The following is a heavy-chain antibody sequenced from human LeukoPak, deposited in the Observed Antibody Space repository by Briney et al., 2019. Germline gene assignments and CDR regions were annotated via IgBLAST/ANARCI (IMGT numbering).Heavy chain of an antibody. CDR3: ARDLGIVGATTSYYYMDV. V-gene: IGHV1-69*05. Sequence: SVKVSCKASGGTFSSYAISWVRQAPGQGLEWMGRIIPIFCTANYAQKFQGRVTITTDESTRTAYMELSSLRSEDTAVYYCARDLGIVGATTSYYYMDVWGKGTTVTVSS. CDR2: IIPIFCTA. J-gene: IGHJ6*03. CDR1: GGTFSSYA. D-gene: IGHD1-26*01.